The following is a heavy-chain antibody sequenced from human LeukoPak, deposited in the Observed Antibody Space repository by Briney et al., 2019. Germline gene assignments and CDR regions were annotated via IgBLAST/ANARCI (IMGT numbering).Heavy chain of an antibody. CDR2: ISSSGSTI. CDR1: GFTFSSYN. J-gene: IGHJ4*02. Sequence: GGSLRLSCAASGFTFSSYNMNWVRQAPGKGLEWVSYISSSGSTIYYADSVKGRFTISRDNAKNSLYLQMNSLRAEDTALYYCAKDRSSGWYVFDYWGQGTLVTVSS. V-gene: IGHV3-48*04. CDR3: AKDRSSGWYVFDY. D-gene: IGHD6-19*01.